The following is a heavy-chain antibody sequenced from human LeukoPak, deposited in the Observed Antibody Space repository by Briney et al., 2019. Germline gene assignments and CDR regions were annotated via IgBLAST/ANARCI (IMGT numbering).Heavy chain of an antibody. Sequence: GGSLRLSCVASGFTFSSYGMNWVRQAPGKGLEWVSYIDSSGSTIHYADSVKGRFTISRDNAKNSLYLQMNSLRAEDTAVYYCARDARRDGYKYWGQGTLVTVSS. D-gene: IGHD5-24*01. V-gene: IGHV3-48*04. CDR3: ARDARRDGYKY. CDR1: GFTFSSYG. CDR2: IDSSGSTI. J-gene: IGHJ4*02.